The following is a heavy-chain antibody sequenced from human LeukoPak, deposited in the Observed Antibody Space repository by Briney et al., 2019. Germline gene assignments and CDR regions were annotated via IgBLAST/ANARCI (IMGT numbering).Heavy chain of an antibody. CDR1: GFRFSNFA. CDR2: ISSSGSTI. V-gene: IGHV3-48*03. Sequence: GGSLRLSCAATGFRFSNFAMSWVRQAPGKGLEWVSYISSSGSTIYYADSVKGRFTISRDNAKNSLYLQMNSLRAEDTAVYYCARVVRDYYDPWGQGTLVTVSS. J-gene: IGHJ5*02. D-gene: IGHD3-10*01. CDR3: ARVVRDYYDP.